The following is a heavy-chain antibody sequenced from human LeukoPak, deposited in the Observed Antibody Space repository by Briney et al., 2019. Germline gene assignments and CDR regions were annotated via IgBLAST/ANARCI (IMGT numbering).Heavy chain of an antibody. D-gene: IGHD6-13*01. J-gene: IGHJ4*02. CDR2: ISGSGGST. V-gene: IGHV3-23*01. CDR1: GSIFSSYA. CDR3: AKDSSSWKGGYNFDY. Sequence: GGSLRLSRAASGSIFSSYAMSWVRQAPGKGLERVTAISGSGGSTYYADSVKGRFTISRDNSKNTLYLQMNSLRAEDTAVYYCAKDSSSWKGGYNFDYWGQGTLVTVSS.